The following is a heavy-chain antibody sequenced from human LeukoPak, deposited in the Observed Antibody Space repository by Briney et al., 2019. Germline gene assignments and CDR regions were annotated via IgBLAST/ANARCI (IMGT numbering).Heavy chain of an antibody. V-gene: IGHV3-53*01. CDR1: GFTVSSNY. Sequence: SGGSLRLSCAASGFTVSSNYMSWVRQAPGKGLEWVSVIYSGGSTYYADSVKGRFTISRDNSKNTLYLQMNSLRAEDTAVYYCAKDLARGWGVINSYYGMDVWGQGTTVTVSS. J-gene: IGHJ6*02. CDR3: AKDLARGWGVINSYYGMDV. D-gene: IGHD2-21*01. CDR2: IYSGGST.